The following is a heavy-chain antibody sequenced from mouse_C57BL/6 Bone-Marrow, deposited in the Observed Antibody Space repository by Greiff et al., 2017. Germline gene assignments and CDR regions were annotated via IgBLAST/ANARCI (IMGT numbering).Heavy chain of an antibody. CDR2: INPGSGGT. CDR1: GYAFTNYL. CDR3: ARCGYDWGVGY. J-gene: IGHJ1*03. Sequence: VQLQQSGAELVRPGASVTVSCKASGYAFTNYLIEWVKQRPGQGLEWIGVINPGSGGTNYNEKFKGKATLTADKSSSTDYMQLSRLTSEDSAVYCCARCGYDWGVGYWGT. V-gene: IGHV1-54*01. D-gene: IGHD2-2*01.